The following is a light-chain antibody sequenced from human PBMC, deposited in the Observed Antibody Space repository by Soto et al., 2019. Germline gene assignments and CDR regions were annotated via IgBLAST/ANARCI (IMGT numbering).Light chain of an antibody. CDR2: RNN. Sequence: QSVLTQPPSASGTPGQRVTISCSGSSSNIGRNYVSWNQQLPGTAPKLLIYRNNQRPSGVPDRFSGSRSGTSASLAISALRSEDEADYYCAAWDDSLSGPLFGGGTKVTVL. CDR1: SSNIGRNY. V-gene: IGLV1-47*01. CDR3: AAWDDSLSGPL. J-gene: IGLJ2*01.